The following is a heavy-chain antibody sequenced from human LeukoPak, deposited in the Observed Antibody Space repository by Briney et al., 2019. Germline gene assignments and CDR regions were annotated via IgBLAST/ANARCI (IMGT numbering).Heavy chain of an antibody. CDR2: MYYSGSS. Sequence: SETLSLTCTVSGGSISGYYWSWIRQSPGKGLLWIGYMYYSGSSNYNPPLKSRVTMSIDMSKNQFSLKLSSVTAADTALYYCARHFTYYYDSNGYPRDAFDIWGQGTMVTVSS. CDR3: ARHFTYYYDSNGYPRDAFDI. D-gene: IGHD3-22*01. V-gene: IGHV4-59*08. J-gene: IGHJ3*02. CDR1: GGSISGYY.